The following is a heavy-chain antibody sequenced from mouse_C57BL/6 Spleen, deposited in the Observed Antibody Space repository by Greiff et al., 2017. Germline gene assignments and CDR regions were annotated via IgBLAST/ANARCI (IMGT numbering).Heavy chain of an antibody. J-gene: IGHJ4*01. CDR3: ARRPYYYGSPYYYAMDY. Sequence: QVQLQQPGAELVKPGASVKMSCKASGYTFTSYWITWVKQRPGQGLEWIGDIYPGSGSTNYNEKFKSKATLTVDTSSSTAYMQLSSLTSEDSAVXYCARRPYYYGSPYYYAMDYWGQGTSVTVSS. CDR1: GYTFTSYW. CDR2: IYPGSGST. V-gene: IGHV1-55*01. D-gene: IGHD1-1*01.